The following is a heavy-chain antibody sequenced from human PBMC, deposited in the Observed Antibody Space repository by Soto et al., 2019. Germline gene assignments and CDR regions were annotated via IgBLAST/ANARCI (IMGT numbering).Heavy chain of an antibody. CDR1: GYTFTSYG. CDR3: ARHDSSGYTYYGMDV. J-gene: IGHJ6*02. Sequence: GASVKVSCKASGYTFTSYGISWVRQAPGQGLEWMGWISAYNGNTNYAQKLQGRVTMTTDTSTSTAYMELRSLRSDDTAVYYCARHDSSGYTYYGMDVWGQGTTVTVAS. D-gene: IGHD3-22*01. CDR2: ISAYNGNT. V-gene: IGHV1-18*04.